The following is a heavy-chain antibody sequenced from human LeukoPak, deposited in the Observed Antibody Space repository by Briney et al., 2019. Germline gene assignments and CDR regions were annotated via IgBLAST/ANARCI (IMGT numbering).Heavy chain of an antibody. CDR2: IYTSERT. D-gene: IGHD3-10*02. Sequence: SETLSLTCTVSGDSISKYCWSWVRQPPGKKLEWVGYIYTSERTDYNPSLKSRVTMSVDTSKNQVSMELRFLTAADTAVYCCATSYDVNTGPYDLWGQGTLVTVSS. V-gene: IGHV4-4*09. CDR3: ATSYDVNTGPYDL. CDR1: GDSISKYC. J-gene: IGHJ5*02.